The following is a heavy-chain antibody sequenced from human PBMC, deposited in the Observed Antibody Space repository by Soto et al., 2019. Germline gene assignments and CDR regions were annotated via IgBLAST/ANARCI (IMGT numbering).Heavy chain of an antibody. CDR3: AKSGQSSWANMDV. CDR2: ISGSGDKT. Sequence: EVQLLESGGGLVQPGGSLTLSCAASGFTFSSYAINWVRQAPGKGLEWVSTISGSGDKTYYADSVKGRFTISRDNSKNTLSLQMNSLRAEDSAVYYCAKSGQSSWANMDVWGQGTTVTVSS. D-gene: IGHD2-2*01. V-gene: IGHV3-23*01. CDR1: GFTFSSYA. J-gene: IGHJ6*02.